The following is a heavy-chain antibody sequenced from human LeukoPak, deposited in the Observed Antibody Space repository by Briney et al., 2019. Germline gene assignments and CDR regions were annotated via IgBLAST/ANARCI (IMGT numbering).Heavy chain of an antibody. J-gene: IGHJ4*02. CDR2: INHSGST. V-gene: IGHV4-34*01. CDR3: ARGRAPVEATHLDY. CDR1: GGSFSGYY. Sequence: MPSETLSLTCAVYGGSFSGYYWSWIRQPPGKGLEWIGEINHSGSTNYNPSLKSRVTISVDTSKNQFSLKLSSVTAADTAVYYCARGRAPVEATHLDYWGQGTLVTVSS. D-gene: IGHD1-26*01.